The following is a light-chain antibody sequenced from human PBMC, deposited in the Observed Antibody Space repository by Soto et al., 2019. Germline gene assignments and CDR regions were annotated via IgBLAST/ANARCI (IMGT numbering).Light chain of an antibody. V-gene: IGLV2-23*03. CDR3: CSYAGSSTFYV. Sequence: QSALTQPASVSGSPGQSITISCTGTSSDVGSYNLVSWYQQQPGKAPKLMIYEGSKPPSGVSNLCSGSKSGNTASLTIAGLQAEDEADYYCCSYAGSSTFYVFGTGTKLTVL. CDR2: EGS. J-gene: IGLJ1*01. CDR1: SSDVGSYNL.